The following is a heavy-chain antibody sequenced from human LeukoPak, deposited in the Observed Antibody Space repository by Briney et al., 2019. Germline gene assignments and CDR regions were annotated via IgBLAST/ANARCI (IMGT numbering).Heavy chain of an antibody. V-gene: IGHV3-48*03. CDR3: ARELPYYYGSGIGEAWFDP. J-gene: IGHJ5*02. CDR1: GFTFSSYE. CDR2: ISSTGSTI. D-gene: IGHD3-10*01. Sequence: GGSLRLSCAASGFTFSSYEMNWVRQAPGRGLEWVSYISSTGSTIYYADSVKGRFTISRDNAKNSLYLQMNSLRVEDTAVYYCARELPYYYGSGIGEAWFDPWGQGTLVTVSS.